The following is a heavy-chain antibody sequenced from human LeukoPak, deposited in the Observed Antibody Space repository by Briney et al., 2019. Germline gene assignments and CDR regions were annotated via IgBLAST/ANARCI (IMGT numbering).Heavy chain of an antibody. D-gene: IGHD6-19*01. CDR3: ARDTTIAVAGLYNWFDP. Sequence: GGSLRLSCAASGFTFSSYWMHWVRQAPGKGLVWVSRINSDGSSTSYADSVKGRFTISRDNAKNTLYLQMNSLSAEDTAVYYCARDTTIAVAGLYNWFDPWGQGTLVTVSS. V-gene: IGHV3-74*01. J-gene: IGHJ5*02. CDR2: INSDGSST. CDR1: GFTFSSYW.